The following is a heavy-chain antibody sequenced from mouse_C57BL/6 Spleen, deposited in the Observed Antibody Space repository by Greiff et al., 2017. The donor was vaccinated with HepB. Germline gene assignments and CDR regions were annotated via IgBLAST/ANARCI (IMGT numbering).Heavy chain of an antibody. V-gene: IGHV5-16*01. D-gene: IGHD1-1*01. J-gene: IGHJ4*01. CDR3: ARNYGRGGAMDY. CDR2: INYDGSST. CDR1: GFTFSDYY. Sequence: EVQVVESEGGLVQPGSSMKLSCTASGFTFSDYYMAWVRQVPEKGLEWVANINYDGSSTYYLDSLKSRFIISRDNAKNILYLQMSSLKSEDTATYYCARNYGRGGAMDYWGQGTSVTVSS.